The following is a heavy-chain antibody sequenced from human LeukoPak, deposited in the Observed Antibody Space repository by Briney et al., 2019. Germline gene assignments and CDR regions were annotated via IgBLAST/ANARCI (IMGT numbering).Heavy chain of an antibody. J-gene: IGHJ1*01. V-gene: IGHV1-24*01. CDR1: GYTLTELS. CDR3: ATDYYGSGSPHSLRY. CDR2: FDPEDGET. D-gene: IGHD3-10*01. Sequence: ASVKVSCKVSGYTLTELSMHWVRQALGKGLEWMGDFDPEDGETIYAQKFQGRVTMTEDTSTDTAYMELSSLRSEDTAVYYCATDYYGSGSPHSLRYWGQGTLVTVTS.